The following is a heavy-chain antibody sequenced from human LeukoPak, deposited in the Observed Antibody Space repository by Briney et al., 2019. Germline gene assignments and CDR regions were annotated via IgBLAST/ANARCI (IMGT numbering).Heavy chain of an antibody. CDR3: ARGSSSWYGIFDY. V-gene: IGHV3-9*01. CDR2: ISWNSGSI. Sequence: GGSLRLSCAASGFTFDDYAMHWVRQAPGKGLEWVSGISWNSGSIGYADSVKGRFTISRDNSKNSLYLQMNSLRVEDTASYYCARGSSSWYGIFDYWGQGILVTVSS. J-gene: IGHJ4*02. CDR1: GFTFDDYA. D-gene: IGHD6-13*01.